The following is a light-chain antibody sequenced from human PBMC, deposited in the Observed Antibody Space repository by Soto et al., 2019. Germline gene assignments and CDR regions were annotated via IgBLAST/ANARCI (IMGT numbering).Light chain of an antibody. Sequence: EVVLTPSPGTLSLSRGERATLSCRASERIYSAYLGWYQQKPGQAPRPLIYGTSSRATGIPDRFSGSGSGTDITLTISRLEPEDFAVYYCQQRSYWPITFGQGIRLEMK. V-gene: IGKV3D-20*02. J-gene: IGKJ5*01. CDR3: QQRSYWPIT. CDR1: ERIYSAY. CDR2: GTS.